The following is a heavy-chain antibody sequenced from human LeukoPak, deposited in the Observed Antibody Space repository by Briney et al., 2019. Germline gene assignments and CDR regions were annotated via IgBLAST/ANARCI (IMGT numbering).Heavy chain of an antibody. CDR1: GYTFTDYY. CDR2: INPSGGST. CDR3: ARWGVPAAYYYYMDV. J-gene: IGHJ6*03. V-gene: IGHV1-46*01. D-gene: IGHD2-2*01. Sequence: GASVKVSCKASGYTFTDYYIHWVRQAPGQGLEWMGIINPSGGSTSYAQKFQGRVTMTRDTSTSTVYMELSSLRSDDTAVYYCARWGVPAAYYYYMDVWGKGTTVTVSS.